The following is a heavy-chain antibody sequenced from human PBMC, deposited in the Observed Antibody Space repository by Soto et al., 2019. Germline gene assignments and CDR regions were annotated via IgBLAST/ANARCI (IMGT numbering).Heavy chain of an antibody. Sequence: QVQLVESGGGVVQPGRSLRLSCAASGFTFSSYGMHWVRQAPGKGLEWVAVISYDGSNKYYADSVKGRFTISRDNSKNTLYLQMNSLRAEDTAVYYCAKAASGYDWIKLYFDYWGQGTLVTVSS. J-gene: IGHJ4*02. CDR2: ISYDGSNK. CDR3: AKAASGYDWIKLYFDY. V-gene: IGHV3-30*18. CDR1: GFTFSSYG. D-gene: IGHD5-12*01.